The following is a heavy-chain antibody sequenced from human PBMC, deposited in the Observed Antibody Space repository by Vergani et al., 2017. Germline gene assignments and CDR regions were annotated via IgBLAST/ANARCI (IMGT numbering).Heavy chain of an antibody. J-gene: IGHJ6*03. CDR1: GGSISSGSYY. CDR3: ARYSSIAARRYYYYMDV. V-gene: IGHV4-61*02. Sequence: QVQLQESGPGLVKPSQTLSLTCTVSGGSISSGSYYWSWIRQPAGKGLEWIGRIYTSGSTNYNPSLKSRVTIAEDTSKDQFSLKLSSVTAADTAVYYCARYSSIAARRYYYYMDVWGKGTTVTVSS. CDR2: IYTSGST. D-gene: IGHD6-6*01.